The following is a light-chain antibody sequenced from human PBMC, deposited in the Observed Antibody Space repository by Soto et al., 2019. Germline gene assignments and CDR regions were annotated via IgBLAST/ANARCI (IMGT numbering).Light chain of an antibody. Sequence: AIRMTQSPSSFSASTGDRVTITCRASQGISSYLAWYQQKPGKAPKLLIYAASTLQSGVPSRFSGSGSGTDFTLTISCLQSEDFATYYYQQYYSYPEGFTFGPGTKVDIK. CDR1: QGISSY. J-gene: IGKJ3*01. CDR3: QQYYSYPEGFT. V-gene: IGKV1-8*01. CDR2: AAS.